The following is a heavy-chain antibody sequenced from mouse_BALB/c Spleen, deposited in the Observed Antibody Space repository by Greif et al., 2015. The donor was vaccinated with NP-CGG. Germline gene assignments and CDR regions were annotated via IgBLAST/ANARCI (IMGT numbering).Heavy chain of an antibody. CDR2: ISSGGSYT. J-gene: IGHJ3*01. CDR1: GFTFSSYA. V-gene: IGHV5-9-4*01. Sequence: EVKLVESGGGLVKPGGSLKLSCAASGFTFSSYAMSWVRQSPEKRLEWVAEISSGGSYTYYPDTVTGRFTISRDNAKNTLYLEMSSLRSEDTAMYYCARLTTATPWFAYWGQGTLVTVSA. D-gene: IGHD1-2*01. CDR3: ARLTTATPWFAY.